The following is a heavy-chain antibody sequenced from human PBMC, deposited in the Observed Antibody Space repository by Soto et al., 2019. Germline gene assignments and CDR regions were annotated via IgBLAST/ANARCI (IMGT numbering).Heavy chain of an antibody. D-gene: IGHD3-22*01. V-gene: IGHV3-30*03. CDR2: ISFDGNYK. J-gene: IGHJ6*02. CDR1: GFIFSGYG. Sequence: GESLQISCAASGFIFSGYGMHWVRQAPGKGLEWVAVISFDGNYKYYADSVKGRFTISRNNSKNTLYLQMNSLRVEDTAVYYCARTITMIVVVIRDYYGMDVWGQGTTVTVS. CDR3: ARTITMIVVVIRDYYGMDV.